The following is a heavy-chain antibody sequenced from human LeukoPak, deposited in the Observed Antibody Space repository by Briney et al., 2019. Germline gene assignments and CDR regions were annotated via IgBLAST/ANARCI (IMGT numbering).Heavy chain of an antibody. CDR1: GGSISSGSYF. V-gene: IGHV4-61*09. D-gene: IGHD3-3*01. CDR2: IYTSGTT. Sequence: SETLSLTCTVPGGSISSGSYFWSWIRQPAGKGMEWIAHIYTSGTTNYNPSLKSRVTISADTSKNQFSLKLSSVTAADTAVYYCARGITIFGVVIQNWFDPWGQGTLVTVSS. J-gene: IGHJ5*02. CDR3: ARGITIFGVVIQNWFDP.